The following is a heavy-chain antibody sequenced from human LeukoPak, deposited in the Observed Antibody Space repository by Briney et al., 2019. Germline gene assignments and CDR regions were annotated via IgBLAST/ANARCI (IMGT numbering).Heavy chain of an antibody. J-gene: IGHJ5*02. V-gene: IGHV4-31*03. D-gene: IGHD3-10*01. CDR1: GGSISSGGYY. CDR3: ARDRPSGGSNWFDP. CDR2: IYYSGST. Sequence: SETLSLTCTVSGGSISSGGYYWSWIRQHPGKGLEWIGYIYYSGSTYYNPSLKSRVTISVDTSKNQFSLKLCSVTAADTAVYYCARDRPSGGSNWFDPWGQGTLVTVSS.